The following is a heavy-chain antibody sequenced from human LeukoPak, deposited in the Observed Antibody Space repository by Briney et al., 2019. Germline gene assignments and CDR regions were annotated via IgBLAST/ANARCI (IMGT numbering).Heavy chain of an antibody. CDR3: AKRLSFGVAIGDFDY. CDR1: GFTFSNYA. J-gene: IGHJ4*02. CDR2: ISGSGDST. Sequence: GGSLRLSCAASGFTFSNYAMSWVRQAPGKGLEWVSAISGSGDSTYYADSVKGRFTISRDSSMETLYLLMNSLRAEDTATYFCAKRLSFGVAIGDFDYWGQGTLVTVSS. D-gene: IGHD3-3*01. V-gene: IGHV3-23*01.